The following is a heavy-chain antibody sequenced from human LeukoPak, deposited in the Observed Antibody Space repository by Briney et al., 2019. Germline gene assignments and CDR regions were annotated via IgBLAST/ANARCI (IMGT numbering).Heavy chain of an antibody. Sequence: SQTLSLACAISGDSVSSYSAAWNWIRQSPSRGLEWLGRTYYKSKWYNDYAVSVKSRITINPDTSKNQFSLQLNSVTPEDTAMYYCARDVVAGRPLYMDVWDKGTTVTVSS. D-gene: IGHD6-6*01. J-gene: IGHJ6*03. CDR1: GDSVSSYSAA. CDR2: TYYKSKWYN. V-gene: IGHV6-1*01. CDR3: ARDVVAGRPLYMDV.